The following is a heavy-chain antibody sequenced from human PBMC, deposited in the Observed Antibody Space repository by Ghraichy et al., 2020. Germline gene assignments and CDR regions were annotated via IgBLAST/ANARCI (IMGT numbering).Heavy chain of an antibody. Sequence: SETLSLTCTVSGGSISSYYWSWIRQPAGKGLEWIGRIYTSGSTNYNPSLKSRVTMSVDTSKNQFSLKLSSVTAADTAVYYCARSPELRFLGGDWFDPWGQGTLVTVSS. V-gene: IGHV4-4*07. CDR1: GGSISSYY. CDR2: IYTSGST. J-gene: IGHJ5*02. D-gene: IGHD3-3*01. CDR3: ARSPELRFLGGDWFDP.